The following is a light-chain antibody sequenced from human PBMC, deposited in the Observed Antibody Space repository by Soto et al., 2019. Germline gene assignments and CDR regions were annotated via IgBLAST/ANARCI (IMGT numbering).Light chain of an antibody. CDR2: RNN. CDR3: AAWDDSLSGYV. V-gene: IGLV1-47*01. J-gene: IGLJ1*01. CDR1: SSNIGIDH. Sequence: QSVLTQPPSASGTPGQRVTISCSGSSSNIGIDHVYWYQQFPGTAPKLLIYRNNQRPSGVPDRFSGYKSGTSAALAISGLQSEDEADYYCAAWDDSLSGYVFGTGTKLTVL.